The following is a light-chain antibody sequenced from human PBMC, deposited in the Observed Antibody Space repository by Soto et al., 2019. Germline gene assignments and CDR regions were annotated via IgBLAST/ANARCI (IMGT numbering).Light chain of an antibody. V-gene: IGKV1-5*03. CDR2: KVS. CDR3: QQYDSHPLT. J-gene: IGKJ4*01. CDR1: RGVSTW. Sequence: DIQMTQFPATLSASVGDRVSITCRASRGVSTWWAWYQQKAGKAPNLLIYKVSSLKSGVPSRFSGSGSGTEFTLTISSLQPDDIATYYCQQYDSHPLTFGGGTKVEIK.